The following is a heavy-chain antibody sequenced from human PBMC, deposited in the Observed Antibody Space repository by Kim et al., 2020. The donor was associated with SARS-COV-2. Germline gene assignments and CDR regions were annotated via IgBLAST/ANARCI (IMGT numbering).Heavy chain of an antibody. V-gene: IGHV4-59*09. Sequence: TNDNPHLKSRVTKAKDTSKNQFSLRLSYVTAADTALYYCARGGKGAFDTWGRGTMVTVSS. CDR2: T. CDR3: ARGGKGAFDT. J-gene: IGHJ3*02.